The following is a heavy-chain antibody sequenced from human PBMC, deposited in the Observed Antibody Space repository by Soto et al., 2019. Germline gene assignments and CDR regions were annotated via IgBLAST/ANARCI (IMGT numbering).Heavy chain of an antibody. CDR2: IKQDGSEK. J-gene: IGHJ4*02. V-gene: IGHV3-7*03. CDR1: GFTFSSYW. D-gene: IGHD1-26*01. Sequence: EVQLVESGGGLVQPGGSLRLSCAASGFTFSSYWMSWVRQATGKGLEWVANIKQDGSEKYYVDSVKGRFTISRDNAKNSLYLQLNSLRAEDTAVYYCAREGYSGSYIDYWGQGTLVTVSS. CDR3: AREGYSGSYIDY.